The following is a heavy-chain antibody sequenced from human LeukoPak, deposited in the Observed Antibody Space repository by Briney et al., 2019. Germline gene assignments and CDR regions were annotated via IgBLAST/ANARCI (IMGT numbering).Heavy chain of an antibody. CDR1: GGSTSSTNYF. J-gene: IGHJ2*01. CDR3: ARDPVEVALWYFDL. V-gene: IGHV4-61*02. Sequence: PSETLSLTCTVSGGSTSSTNYFWSWIRQPAGKGLEWIGRIYTSGNTNYNPSLKSRVTISLDTSQNQFSLKLNSVTAADTAVYYCARDPVEVALWYFDLWGRGTLVTVSS. D-gene: IGHD5-24*01. CDR2: IYTSGNT.